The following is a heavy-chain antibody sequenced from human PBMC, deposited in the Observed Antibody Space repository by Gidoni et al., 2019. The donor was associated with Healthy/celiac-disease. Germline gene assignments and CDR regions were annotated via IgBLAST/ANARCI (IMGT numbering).Heavy chain of an antibody. Sequence: EVKKPGSSVKVSCKASGGTFSSYAISWVRQAPGQGLEWMGGIIPIFGTANYAQKFQGRVTITADESTSTAYMELSSLRSEDTAVYYCARGDLVVPAAIPYYYGMDVWGQGTTVTVSS. J-gene: IGHJ6*02. D-gene: IGHD2-2*02. CDR3: ARGDLVVPAAIPYYYGMDV. CDR1: GGTFSSYA. V-gene: IGHV1-69*01. CDR2: IIPIFGTA.